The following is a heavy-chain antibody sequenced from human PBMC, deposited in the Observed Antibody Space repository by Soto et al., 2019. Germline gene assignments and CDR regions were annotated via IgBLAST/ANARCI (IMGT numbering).Heavy chain of an antibody. Sequence: QVQLQQWGAGLLKPSETLSLTCAVYGGSLSGYYWSWIRQPPGKALEWIGEINYSGNTHYNPSLKSRVTISVDTSKNQLFLNLSSVTAADTAMYYCARHHVRGRTIAGAAEFWGQGTLVTVSS. CDR1: GGSLSGYY. J-gene: IGHJ4*02. D-gene: IGHD1-26*01. CDR3: ARHHVRGRTIAGAAEF. CDR2: INYSGNT. V-gene: IGHV4-34*01.